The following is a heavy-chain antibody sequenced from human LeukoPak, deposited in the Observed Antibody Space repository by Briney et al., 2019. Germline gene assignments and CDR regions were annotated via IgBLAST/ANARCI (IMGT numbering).Heavy chain of an antibody. Sequence: GGSLRLSCAASGFTFSSYGMHWVRQAPGKGLEWVAVISYDGSNKYFADSVKGRFTISRDNSKSTLFLQMNSLRAEDTAVYYCARDVISGSYPFDYWGQGTLVTVSS. CDR3: ARDVISGSYPFDY. CDR1: GFTFSSYG. J-gene: IGHJ4*02. CDR2: ISYDGSNK. V-gene: IGHV3-30*03. D-gene: IGHD1-26*01.